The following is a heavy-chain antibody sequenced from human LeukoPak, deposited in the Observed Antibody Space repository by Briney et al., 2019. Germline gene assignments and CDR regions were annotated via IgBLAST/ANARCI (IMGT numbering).Heavy chain of an antibody. CDR2: ISAYNGNT. CDR1: DSYG. V-gene: IGHV1-18*01. Sequence: ASVKVSCKASDSYGISWVRQAPGQGLEWMGWISAYNGNTNYAQKLQGRVTMTTDTSTSTAYMELRSLRSDDTAVYYCARENTYYDYVWGSYRRENYFDYWGQGTLVTVSS. D-gene: IGHD3-16*02. CDR3: ARENTYYDYVWGSYRRENYFDY. J-gene: IGHJ4*02.